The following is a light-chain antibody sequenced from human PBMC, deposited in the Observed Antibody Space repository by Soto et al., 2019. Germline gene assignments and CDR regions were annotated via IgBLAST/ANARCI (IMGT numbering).Light chain of an antibody. Sequence: DIQMTQSPSSLSASVGDRVTIACQSSHDVSRNLNWFQQKPGEAPKLLIYDAFNLERGVPSRFSASGSGTDFTFTISSLQPEDVATYYCQQYNSMLSFGGGTEIELK. CDR1: HDVSRN. CDR3: QQYNSMLS. V-gene: IGKV1-33*01. J-gene: IGKJ4*01. CDR2: DAF.